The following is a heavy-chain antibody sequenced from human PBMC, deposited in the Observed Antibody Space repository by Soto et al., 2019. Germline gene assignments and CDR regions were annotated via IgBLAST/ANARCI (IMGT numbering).Heavy chain of an antibody. Sequence: EVHLVESGGGLVKPGGSLRLSCAVSGFTFSSSMNWVRQAPGKGLEWVSSISPSTSHIYYADSVKGRFTISRDNAKTSLLLQMNSLRAEDTAVYYCSGCSGGACHQNYGMDVWGQGTTVTVSS. CDR3: SGCSGGACHQNYGMDV. D-gene: IGHD2-15*01. CDR1: GFTFSSS. J-gene: IGHJ6*02. V-gene: IGHV3-21*01. CDR2: ISPSTSHI.